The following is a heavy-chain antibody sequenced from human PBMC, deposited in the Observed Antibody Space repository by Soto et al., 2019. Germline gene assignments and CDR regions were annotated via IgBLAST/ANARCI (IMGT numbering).Heavy chain of an antibody. V-gene: IGHV3-7*03. J-gene: IGHJ3*02. D-gene: IGHD1-26*01. CDR2: IKQDGSEK. CDR3: AKDEQRRGSYGGGPFHI. Sequence: GGSLRLSCAASGFTFSSYWMSWVRQSPGKGLEWVANIKQDGSEKYYVDSVKGRFTISRDNAKNSLYLQMNSLRAEDTAVYYCAKDEQRRGSYGGGPFHIWGQGTMVTVSS. CDR1: GFTFSSYW.